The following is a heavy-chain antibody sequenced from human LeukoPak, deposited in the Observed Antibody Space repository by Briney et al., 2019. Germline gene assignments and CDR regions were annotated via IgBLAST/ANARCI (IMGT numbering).Heavy chain of an antibody. D-gene: IGHD5-24*01. CDR3: ARARRDGYPVGYFDY. J-gene: IGHJ4*02. V-gene: IGHV3-30-3*01. CDR1: GFTFSKFP. Sequence: GGSLRLSCAASGFTFSKFPLHWVRQAPGKGLEWVAVISYDGNNKFYADSVKGRFTISRDNSKNTLYLQMSSLIPEDTAVYYCARARRDGYPVGYFDYWGQGTLVTVSS. CDR2: ISYDGNNK.